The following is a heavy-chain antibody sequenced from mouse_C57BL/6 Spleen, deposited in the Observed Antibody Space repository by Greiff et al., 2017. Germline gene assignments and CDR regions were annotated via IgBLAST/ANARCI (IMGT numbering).Heavy chain of an antibody. Sequence: VQLQQSGPELVKPGASVKISCKASGYAFTSSWMNWVKQRPGQGLEWIGRLYPGDGDTNYNEKFKGKATLTADKSSSTAYMKLSSMTYEDSAVYFCARGGLQNRGFDYWGQGTMVTVSA. V-gene: IGHV1-82*01. D-gene: IGHD2-4*01. CDR3: ARGGLQNRGFDY. J-gene: IGHJ3*01. CDR2: LYPGDGDT. CDR1: GYAFTSSW.